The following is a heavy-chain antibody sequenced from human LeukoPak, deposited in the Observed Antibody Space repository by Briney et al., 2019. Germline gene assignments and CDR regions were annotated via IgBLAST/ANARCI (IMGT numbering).Heavy chain of an antibody. CDR1: GFTFSDYY. D-gene: IGHD3-22*01. CDR2: ISSSGSTI. J-gene: IGHJ4*02. Sequence: GGSLRLSCAASGFTFSDYYMSWIRQAPGEGLEWVSYISSSGSTIYYADSVKGRFTISRDNAKNSLYLQMNSLRAEDTAVYYCARDLSRYYDSSGSDYWGQGTLVTVSS. V-gene: IGHV3-11*01. CDR3: ARDLSRYYDSSGSDY.